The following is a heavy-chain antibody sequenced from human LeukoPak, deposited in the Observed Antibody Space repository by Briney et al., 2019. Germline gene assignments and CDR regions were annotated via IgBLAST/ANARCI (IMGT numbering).Heavy chain of an antibody. CDR3: AREEGAPIAAANV. Sequence: ASVKVSCKASGYTFTTYYISWVRQAPREGLEWMGWISAYNGNTNYAQKFQGRVTMTTDTSTSTAYMELRSLRSDDTAVYYCAREEGAPIAAANVWGLGTMVTVSS. D-gene: IGHD6-13*01. CDR1: GYTFTTYY. CDR2: ISAYNGNT. J-gene: IGHJ3*01. V-gene: IGHV1-18*01.